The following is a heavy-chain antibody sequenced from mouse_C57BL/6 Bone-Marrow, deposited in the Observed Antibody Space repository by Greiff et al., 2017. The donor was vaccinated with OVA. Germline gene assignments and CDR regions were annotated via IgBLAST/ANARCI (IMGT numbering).Heavy chain of an antibody. CDR3: TTMVTPYYYAMDY. CDR1: RYTFTRYW. Sequence: VQLQQSGTVLARPGAPAMMPCKTSRYTFTRYWMHLATSRSGQGLEWIGAIYPGNSDTSYNQKFKGKAKLTAVTSASTAYMELSSLTNEDSAVYYCTTMVTPYYYAMDYWGQGTSVTISS. D-gene: IGHD2-2*01. CDR2: IYPGNSDT. J-gene: IGHJ4*01. V-gene: IGHV1-5*01.